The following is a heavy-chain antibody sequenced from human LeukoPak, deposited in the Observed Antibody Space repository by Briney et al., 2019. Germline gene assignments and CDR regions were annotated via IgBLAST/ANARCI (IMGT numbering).Heavy chain of an antibody. CDR1: GGTFSSYA. Sequence: SVKVSCKASGGTFSSYAISWVRQAPGQGLEWMGGIIPIFGTANYAQKFQGRVTITADESTSTAYMELSSLRSEDTAVYYCARDMGYYYGMDVWGQGTTVTVSS. CDR3: ARDMGYYYGMDV. D-gene: IGHD3-10*01. CDR2: IIPIFGTA. J-gene: IGHJ6*02. V-gene: IGHV1-69*13.